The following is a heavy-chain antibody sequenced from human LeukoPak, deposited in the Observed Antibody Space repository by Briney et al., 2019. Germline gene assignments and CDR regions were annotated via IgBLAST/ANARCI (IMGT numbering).Heavy chain of an antibody. CDR2: IYYSGYT. D-gene: IGHD2-15*01. V-gene: IGHV4-59*12. CDR1: GGSISSYY. J-gene: IGHJ6*03. CDR3: ARSRGYCSGGSCYSHYYYYYMDV. Sequence: SETLSLTCTVSGGSISSYYWSWIRQPPGKGLEWIGYIYYSGYTNYNPSLKSRVTISVDTSKNQFSLKLSSVTAADTAVYYCARSRGYCSGGSCYSHYYYYYMDVWGKGTTVTISS.